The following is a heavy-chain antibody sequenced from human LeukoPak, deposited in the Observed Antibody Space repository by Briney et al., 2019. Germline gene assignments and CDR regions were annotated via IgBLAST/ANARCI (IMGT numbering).Heavy chain of an antibody. Sequence: SETLSLTCTVSGGSISSYYWNWIRQPPGKGLEWIGYINYSGSTNYNPSLKSRVIISVDMSKNQFSLKLSSVTAADTAVYYCARQSNVWGSCVNWGQGTLVTVSS. D-gene: IGHD3-16*01. CDR2: INYSGST. CDR3: ARQSNVWGSCVN. J-gene: IGHJ4*02. CDR1: GGSISSYY. V-gene: IGHV4-59*08.